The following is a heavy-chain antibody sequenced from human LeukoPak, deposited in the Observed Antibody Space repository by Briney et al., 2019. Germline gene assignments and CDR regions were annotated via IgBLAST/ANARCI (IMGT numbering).Heavy chain of an antibody. D-gene: IGHD2-2*01. V-gene: IGHV3-53*01. Sequence: GSLRLSCAASGFIVSSNYMSWVRQAPGKGLEWVSIIYRGGSTKYADSVKGRFTISRDSSKNTLYLQMNSLRAEDTAVYYCATDSVGYCSSTSCYAFDYWGQGTLVTVSS. CDR3: ATDSVGYCSSTSCYAFDY. CDR1: GFIVSSNY. J-gene: IGHJ4*02. CDR2: IYRGGST.